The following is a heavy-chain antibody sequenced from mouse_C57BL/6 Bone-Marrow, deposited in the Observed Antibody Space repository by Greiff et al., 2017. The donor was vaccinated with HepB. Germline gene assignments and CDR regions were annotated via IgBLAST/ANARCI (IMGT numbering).Heavy chain of an antibody. V-gene: IGHV1-59*01. Sequence: QVQLQQPGAELVRPGTSVKLSCKASGYTFTSYWMHWVKQRHGQGLEWIGVIDPSDSYNNYNQTFKGQATLTVDTSSSTAYMQLSSLTSKDSAVYYCARGLIYYGNDWFAYWGQGTLVTVSA. CDR1: GYTFTSYW. D-gene: IGHD2-1*01. J-gene: IGHJ3*01. CDR2: IDPSDSYN. CDR3: ARGLIYYGNDWFAY.